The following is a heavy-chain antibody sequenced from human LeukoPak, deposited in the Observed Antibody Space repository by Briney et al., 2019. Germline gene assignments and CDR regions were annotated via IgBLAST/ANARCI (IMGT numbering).Heavy chain of an antibody. D-gene: IGHD3-3*01. CDR2: IYYSGST. J-gene: IGHJ4*02. CDR3: ARDQGLYDFWSGYYTD. CDR1: GGSISSYY. V-gene: IGHV4-39*07. Sequence: KTSETLSLTCTVSGGSISSYYWSWIRQPPGKGLEWIGSIYYSGSTYYNPSLKSRVTISVDTSKNQFSLKLSSVTAADTAVYYCARDQGLYDFWSGYYTDWGQGTLVTVSS.